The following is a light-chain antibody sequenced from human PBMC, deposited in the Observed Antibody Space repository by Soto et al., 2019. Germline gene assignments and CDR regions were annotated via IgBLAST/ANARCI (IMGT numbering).Light chain of an antibody. Sequence: QSVLTQPASVSGSPGQSITISCTGTSSDVGGYNYVSWYQQHPGKAPKRMIYEVSNRPSGVSNRFSGSKSGNTASLTISGLQAEDEADYYCSSYTSSSTYYVFGTGTKVTVL. CDR2: EVS. J-gene: IGLJ1*01. CDR3: SSYTSSSTYYV. CDR1: SSDVGGYNY. V-gene: IGLV2-14*01.